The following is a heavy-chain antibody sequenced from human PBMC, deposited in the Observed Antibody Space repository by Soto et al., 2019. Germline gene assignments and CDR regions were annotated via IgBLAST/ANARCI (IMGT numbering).Heavy chain of an antibody. CDR3: AREGEVDYDDFYD. CDR1: GYTFTSYA. CDR2: INAGNGNT. D-gene: IGHD3-22*01. J-gene: IGHJ4*02. Sequence: DSVQLSCKASGYTFTSYAMHWVRQAPGQRLEWMGWINAGNGNTKYSQKFQGRVTITRDTSASTAYMELSSLRSEDTAVYYCAREGEVDYDDFYDRGQRNPVTVS. V-gene: IGHV1-3*01.